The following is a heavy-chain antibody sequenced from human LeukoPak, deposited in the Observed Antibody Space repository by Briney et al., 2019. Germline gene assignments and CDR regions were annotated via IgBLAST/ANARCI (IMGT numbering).Heavy chain of an antibody. J-gene: IGHJ5*02. CDR2: ASYSGST. D-gene: IGHD3-10*01. Sequence: SETLSLTCTVSGGSISSSSYYWGWIRQAPGKGLEWIGSASYSGSTYYNVSLKSRVTISVDTSKNHFSLKLTSLTAVDAAIYYCARQRFGELVWFDPWGQGTLVTVSS. CDR1: GGSISSSSYY. CDR3: ARQRFGELVWFDP. V-gene: IGHV4-39*01.